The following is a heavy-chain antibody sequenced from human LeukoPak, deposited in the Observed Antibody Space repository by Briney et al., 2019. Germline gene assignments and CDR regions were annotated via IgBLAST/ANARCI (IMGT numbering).Heavy chain of an antibody. Sequence: SETLSLTCTVSGGSISSYYWSWIRQPPGKGLEWIGYIYYSGSTNYNPSLKSRVTISVDTSKNQFSLKLSSVTAADTAVYYCARTAYYYDSSGYSLDYWGQGTLVTVSS. CDR1: GGSISSYY. CDR3: ARTAYYYDSSGYSLDY. D-gene: IGHD3-22*01. J-gene: IGHJ4*02. V-gene: IGHV4-59*08. CDR2: IYYSGST.